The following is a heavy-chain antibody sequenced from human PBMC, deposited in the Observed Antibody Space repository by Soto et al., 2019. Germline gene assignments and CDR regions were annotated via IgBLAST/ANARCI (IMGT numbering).Heavy chain of an antibody. CDR1: GGPFSGYY. Sequence: QVQLQQWGAGLLKPSETLSLTCAVYGGPFSGYYWSWIRQPPGKGQEWIGEIHQTGDTNYNPSLKNRVTLSVDASKNQFSLNLHSVTAADTAVYYCASALLINRGSYYDYWGQGTLVTVSS. CDR3: ASALLINRGSYYDY. J-gene: IGHJ4*02. V-gene: IGHV4-34*01. CDR2: IHQTGDT. D-gene: IGHD1-26*01.